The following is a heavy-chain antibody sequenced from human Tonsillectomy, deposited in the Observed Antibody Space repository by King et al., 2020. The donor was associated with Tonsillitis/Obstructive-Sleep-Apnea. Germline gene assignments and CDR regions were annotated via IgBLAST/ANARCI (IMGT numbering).Heavy chain of an antibody. CDR1: GLAVSSNY. D-gene: IGHD2-21*02. J-gene: IGHJ4*02. CDR3: AGGVVTAILDY. Sequence: VQLVESGGGLVQPGGSLRLSCAASGLAVSSNYMSWVRQAPGKDLEGVSVIYSGGSTYYGDSVKGRFTIARDNSKNTVYLQMNSLRVEDSAVYYCAGGVVTAILDYWGQGALVTVSS. V-gene: IGHV3-66*01. CDR2: IYSGGST.